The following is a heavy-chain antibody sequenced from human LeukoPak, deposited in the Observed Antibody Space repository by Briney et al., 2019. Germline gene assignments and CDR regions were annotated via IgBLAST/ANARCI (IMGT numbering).Heavy chain of an antibody. V-gene: IGHV3-7*01. D-gene: IGHD1-26*01. CDR3: ARESGSSGMDI. J-gene: IGHJ3*02. Sequence: GGSLRLSCAASGFTFSGYWMGWVRQAPGKGLEWVVNINQDGGETSYVDSVKGRFTISRDNAKNSLFLQMNSLRAEDTAVYYCARESGSSGMDIWGQGTMVTVSS. CDR2: INQDGGET. CDR1: GFTFSGYW.